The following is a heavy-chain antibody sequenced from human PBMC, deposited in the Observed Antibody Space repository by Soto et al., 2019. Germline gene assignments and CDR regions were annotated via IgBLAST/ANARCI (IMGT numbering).Heavy chain of an antibody. CDR3: AREVVTETTLGYFDF. CDR1: GGSFSSDA. D-gene: IGHD2-21*02. Sequence: SVKVSCKASGGSFSSDAITWVRQAPGQGLEWIGEIIPMFDTTNYAPEFQGRVTITADTATTTVYMEVNRLTPDDTAVYYCAREVVTETTLGYFDFWGQGSLATVSA. V-gene: IGHV1-69*06. J-gene: IGHJ4*02. CDR2: IIPMFDTT.